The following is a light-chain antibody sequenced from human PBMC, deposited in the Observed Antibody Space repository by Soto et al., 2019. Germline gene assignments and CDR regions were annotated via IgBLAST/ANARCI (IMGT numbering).Light chain of an antibody. Sequence: EIVLTQSPGTLSLSPGERATLSCRASQSVSNNYVAWYQQKPGQAPRLLIYQTSLRAAGIPARFSASGSGTDFTLTISDVQPEDFALYYCHQRQSWPRTFGQGTKVDI. CDR2: QTS. V-gene: IGKV3-11*01. CDR3: HQRQSWPRT. J-gene: IGKJ1*01. CDR1: QSVSNNY.